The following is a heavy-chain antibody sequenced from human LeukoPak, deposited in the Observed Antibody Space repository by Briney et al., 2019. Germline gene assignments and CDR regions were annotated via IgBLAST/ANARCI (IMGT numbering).Heavy chain of an antibody. V-gene: IGHV4-34*01. D-gene: IGHD6-6*01. J-gene: IGHJ4*02. CDR3: ARRQQLGFDC. CDR2: INHSGST. CDR1: GGSFSGYY. Sequence: SETLSLTCAVYGGSFSGYYWSWIRQPPGKGLEWIGEINHSGSTNYNPSLKSRVTISVDTSKNQFSLKLSSVTAADTAVYYCARRQQLGFDCWGQGTLVTVSS.